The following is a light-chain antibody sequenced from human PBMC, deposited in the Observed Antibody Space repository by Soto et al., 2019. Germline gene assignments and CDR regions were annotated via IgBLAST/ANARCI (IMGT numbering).Light chain of an antibody. CDR2: DVS. V-gene: IGLV2-14*01. Sequence: QSALTQPASVSGSPGQSITISCTGTSSDVGGYNYVSWYQQHPGKAPKLMIFDVSNRPSGVSNRFSGSQSGNTASLTISGLQAEDEADYYCSSYTRRSTLDVVFGGGTKLTVL. CDR3: SSYTRRSTLDVV. CDR1: SSDVGGYNY. J-gene: IGLJ2*01.